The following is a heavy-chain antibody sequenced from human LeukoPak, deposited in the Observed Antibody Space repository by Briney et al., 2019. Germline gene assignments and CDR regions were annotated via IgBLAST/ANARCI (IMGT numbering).Heavy chain of an antibody. CDR2: MYYRGNT. D-gene: IGHD6-13*01. Sequence: SSETLSLTCTVSGGSISSYYWSWIRQPPGKGLEWIGYMYYRGNTNYDPSLKSRVTISIDTPNNQFSLKLSSVTAADTAVYYCATGVHGIAAAGDYYFDYWGQGTLVTVSS. CDR1: GGSISSYY. J-gene: IGHJ4*02. V-gene: IGHV4-59*01. CDR3: ATGVHGIAAAGDYYFDY.